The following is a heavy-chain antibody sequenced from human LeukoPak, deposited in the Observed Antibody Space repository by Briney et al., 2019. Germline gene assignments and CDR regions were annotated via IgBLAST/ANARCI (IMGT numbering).Heavy chain of an antibody. CDR2: FYYRGST. J-gene: IGHJ5*02. Sequence: SETLSLTCTVSGDSIGSRSSYWGWLRQPPGKGLEWIGSFYYRGSTFYNPSLQSRVTISVDTSMNQFSLRLRSLNAADTAIYYCARDVSLVRGVINPNWFDPWGQGTMVTVSS. V-gene: IGHV4-39*07. D-gene: IGHD3-10*01. CDR3: ARDVSLVRGVINPNWFDP. CDR1: GDSIGSRSSY.